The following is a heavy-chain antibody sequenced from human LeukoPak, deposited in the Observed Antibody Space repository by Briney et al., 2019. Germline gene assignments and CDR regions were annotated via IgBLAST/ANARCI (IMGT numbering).Heavy chain of an antibody. CDR3: ARDWTGYYGSDY. V-gene: IGHV3-48*03. Sequence: GGSLRLSCAASGFTFSSYEMNWVRQAPGKGLEWVSYISSSGSTIYYADSVKGRFTISRDNAENSLYLQMNSLRAEDTALYYCARDWTGYYGSDYWGQGTLVTVSS. J-gene: IGHJ4*02. D-gene: IGHD3/OR15-3a*01. CDR1: GFTFSSYE. CDR2: ISSSGSTI.